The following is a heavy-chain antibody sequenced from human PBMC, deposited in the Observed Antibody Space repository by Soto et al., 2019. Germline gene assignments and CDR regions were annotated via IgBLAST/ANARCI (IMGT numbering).Heavy chain of an antibody. D-gene: IGHD2-21*01. CDR1: GGSISRYY. J-gene: IGHJ5*02. CDR3: AKNAFCVRSSCSSIYGFGP. V-gene: IGHV4-59*12. CDR2: IYYTGST. Sequence: PSGTLSLTCTVSGGSISRYYWSWIRQPPGKGLEWIGYIYYTGSTNYNPSLKNRVTISVDKSKNQFSLKLSSVTAADSAVYYCAKNAFCVRSSCSSIYGFGPWSQGFLVTVSS.